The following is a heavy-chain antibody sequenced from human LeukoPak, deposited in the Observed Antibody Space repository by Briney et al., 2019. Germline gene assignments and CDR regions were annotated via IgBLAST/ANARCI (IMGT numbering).Heavy chain of an antibody. CDR1: GFSLSTSGMC. CDR2: IDWDDDK. D-gene: IGHD4-17*01. V-gene: IGHV2-70*11. Sequence: SGPALVKPTQTLTLTCTFSGFSLSTSGMCVSWIRQPPGKALEWLARIDWDDDKYYSTSLKTRLTISKANSQNQVVLTMTNIDPVDTAKFYWARIRSDYGDFDYWGQGTLVTVSS. CDR3: ARIRSDYGDFDY. J-gene: IGHJ4*02.